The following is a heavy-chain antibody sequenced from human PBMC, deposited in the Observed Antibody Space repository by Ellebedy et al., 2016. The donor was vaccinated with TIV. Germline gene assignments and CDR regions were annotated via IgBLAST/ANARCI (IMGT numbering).Heavy chain of an antibody. CDR2: IYQTGTT. CDR3: AREKRYSYDIDS. D-gene: IGHD3-9*01. J-gene: IGHJ4*02. CDR1: GGSISSRSYY. V-gene: IGHV4-39*01. Sequence: MPSETLSLTCTVSGGSISSRSYYWDWLRQPPGKGLEWIGSIYQTGTTYYSLSLKSRVTMSVDTSKNRFSLKLNSVTAADTAVYFCAREKRYSYDIDSWGPGTLVTVSS.